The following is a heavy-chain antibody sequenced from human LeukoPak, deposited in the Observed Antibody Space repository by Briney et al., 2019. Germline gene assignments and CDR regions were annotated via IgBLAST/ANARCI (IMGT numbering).Heavy chain of an antibody. V-gene: IGHV3-21*01. D-gene: IGHD6-13*01. CDR1: GFTFSDYS. CDR3: ARGTRQQLVFFYYYYMDV. Sequence: GESLRLSCAASGFTFSDYSMYCVRQAPGKGLEWVSSISSSSSYIFYADSVRVRFSISRDNAKNSLYLQMNSLRAEDTAVYYCARGTRQQLVFFYYYYMDVWGKGTTVTISS. CDR2: ISSSSSYI. J-gene: IGHJ6*03.